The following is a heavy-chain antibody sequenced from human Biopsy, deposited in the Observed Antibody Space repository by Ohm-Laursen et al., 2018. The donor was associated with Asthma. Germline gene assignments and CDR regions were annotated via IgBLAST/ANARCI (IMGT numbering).Heavy chain of an antibody. CDR3: AGGGPNRDILYYYYHMDV. D-gene: IGHD3-3*02. Sequence: SVKVSCKASGGMFGNYAISWVRQAPGLGLEWMGGISPIFGSSNYAQRFQGRVTITADIFTRTVYMELSGLRFDDTAIYYCAGGGPNRDILYYYYHMDVWGQGTTVIVSS. J-gene: IGHJ6*02. CDR2: ISPIFGSS. V-gene: IGHV1-69*06. CDR1: GGMFGNYA.